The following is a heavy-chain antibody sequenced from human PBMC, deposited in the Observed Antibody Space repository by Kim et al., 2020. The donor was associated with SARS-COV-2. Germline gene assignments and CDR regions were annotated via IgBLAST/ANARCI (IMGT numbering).Heavy chain of an antibody. D-gene: IGHD6-13*01. CDR3: ARVGSTVAAGSIDY. V-gene: IGHV3-11*01. Sequence: ANAVKGRFTDARDKAKNSLYLQMNSLRAEDTAVYYCARVGSTVAAGSIDYWGQGTLVTVSS. J-gene: IGHJ4*02.